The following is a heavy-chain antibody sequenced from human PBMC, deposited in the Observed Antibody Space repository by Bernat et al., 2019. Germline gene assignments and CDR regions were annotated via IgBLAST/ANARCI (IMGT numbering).Heavy chain of an antibody. CDR3: AKDRVGASRYNYFDP. V-gene: IGHV3-23*01. D-gene: IGHD1-26*01. J-gene: IGHJ5*02. Sequence: EVQLLESGGGLVQPGGSLSLSCAASGFTFSSYAMSWVRQPPGKGLVWVSVISGSGGGPYYAYSVKGRFTISRDNSKNTLYLQMNSLRAEDTAVYYCAKDRVGASRYNYFDPWGQGTLVTVSA. CDR2: ISGSGGGP. CDR1: GFTFSSYA.